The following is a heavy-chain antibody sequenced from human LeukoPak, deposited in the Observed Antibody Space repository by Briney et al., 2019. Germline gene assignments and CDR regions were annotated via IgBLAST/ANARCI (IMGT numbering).Heavy chain of an antibody. CDR1: GGSISSYY. D-gene: IGHD5-18*01. Sequence: SETLSLTCSVSGGSISSYYWNWIRQTPGKGLEWIGYIYYSGRTNYNPSLKSRVTISVDTSKNQFSLTLSSVTTADTAVYYCARGQKYRNGYTVTELGTGYFAYWGQGTLVTVSS. CDR2: IYYSGRT. V-gene: IGHV4-59*01. CDR3: ARGQKYRNGYTVTELGTGYFAY. J-gene: IGHJ4*02.